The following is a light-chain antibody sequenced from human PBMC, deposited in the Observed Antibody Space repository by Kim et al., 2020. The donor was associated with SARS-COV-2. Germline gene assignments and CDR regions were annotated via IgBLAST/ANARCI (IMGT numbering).Light chain of an antibody. J-gene: IGKJ5*01. CDR1: QDIRND. CDR2: GAS. CDR3: LQHNTYPIT. V-gene: IGKV1-17*01. Sequence: ASVGDRVTSTGRASQDIRNDLGWYQQNQGRAPKRLIYGASSLQSGVPSRFSGSGSGTEFTLTISSLQPEDFATYFCLQHNTYPITFGQGTRLEIQ.